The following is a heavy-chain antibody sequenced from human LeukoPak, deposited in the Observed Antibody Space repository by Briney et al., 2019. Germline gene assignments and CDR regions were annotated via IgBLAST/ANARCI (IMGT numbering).Heavy chain of an antibody. CDR3: ARRIAAAGSPFDY. D-gene: IGHD6-13*01. Sequence: GGSLRLSCAASGFTFSSYSMNWVRQAPGKGLEWVSSISSSSYIYYADSVKGRFTISRDNAKNSLYLQMNSLRAEDTAVYYCARRIAAAGSPFDYWGQGTLVTVSS. CDR1: GFTFSSYS. CDR2: ISSSSYI. J-gene: IGHJ4*02. V-gene: IGHV3-21*01.